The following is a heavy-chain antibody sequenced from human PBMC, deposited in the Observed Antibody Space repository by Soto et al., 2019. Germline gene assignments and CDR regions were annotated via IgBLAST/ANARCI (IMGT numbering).Heavy chain of an antibody. CDR2: IYYSGNA. J-gene: IGHJ6*03. CDR3: AAAVPAEYVFPFYYMDV. V-gene: IGHV4-59*01. Sequence: QVQLQESGPGLVKPSETLSLTCTVSGASISSYHWCWIRQTPGKGLERIGYIYYSGNANYNPSLKSRVTFSVDTSQNQVSLKLSSVTAADTGVYYCAAAVPAEYVFPFYYMDVWGKGTTVTVSS. CDR1: GASISSYH. D-gene: IGHD3-16*01.